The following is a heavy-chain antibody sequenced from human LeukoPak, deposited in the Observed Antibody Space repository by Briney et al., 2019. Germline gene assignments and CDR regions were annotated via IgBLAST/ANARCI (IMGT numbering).Heavy chain of an antibody. CDR1: GGSFSGYY. CDR2: INHSGST. CDR3: VSNVVVMPNDAFDI. V-gene: IGHV4-34*01. Sequence: SETLSLTCAVYGGSFSGYYCSWLRQPPGKGLEWIGEINHSGSTNYNPSLKSRVTIPVDTSKNQFSLKLRSVSAADTAVYFCVSNVVVMPNDAFDIWGQGTMVTVSS. J-gene: IGHJ3*02. D-gene: IGHD2-21*01.